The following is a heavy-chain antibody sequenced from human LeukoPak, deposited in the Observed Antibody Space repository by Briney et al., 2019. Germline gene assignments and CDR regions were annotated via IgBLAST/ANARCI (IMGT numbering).Heavy chain of an antibody. V-gene: IGHV3-9*01. J-gene: IGHJ3*02. CDR3: ARGSPAAPSHDAFDI. D-gene: IGHD2-2*01. CDR1: GFTFDDYA. Sequence: GGSLRLSCAASGFTFDDYAMHWVRQAPGKGLEWVSGISWNSGSIGYADSVKGRFTISRDNSKNTLYLQMNSLRAEDTAVYYCARGSPAAPSHDAFDIWGQGTMVTVSS. CDR2: ISWNSGSI.